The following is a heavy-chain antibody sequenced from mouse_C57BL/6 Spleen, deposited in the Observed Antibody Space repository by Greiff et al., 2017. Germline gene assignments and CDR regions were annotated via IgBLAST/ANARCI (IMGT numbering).Heavy chain of an antibody. CDR2: INPSNGGT. V-gene: IGHV1-53*01. CDR3: AREGNGYEKYFDV. CDR1: GYTFTSYW. D-gene: IGHD2-2*01. Sequence: QVQLQQSGTELVKPGASVKLSCKASGYTFTSYWMHWVKQRPGHGLEWIGNINPSNGGTNYNEKFKSKATLTADKSSSTAYMQLSSLTSEDSAVYYRAREGNGYEKYFDVWGTGTTVTVSS. J-gene: IGHJ1*03.